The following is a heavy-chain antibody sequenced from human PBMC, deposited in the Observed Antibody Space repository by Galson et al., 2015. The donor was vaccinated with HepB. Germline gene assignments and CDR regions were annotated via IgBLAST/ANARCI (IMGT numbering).Heavy chain of an antibody. CDR2: ISASGDTT. D-gene: IGHD3-3*01. J-gene: IGHJ4*02. V-gene: IGHV3-23*01. CDR3: AKDRSYFEFWSGYYPTDY. CDR1: GFTFSNYA. Sequence: SLRLSCAASGFTFSNYAMNWVRQAPGKGLEWVSAISASGDTTYYGDSVRGRFTISRDNSKNTLYLQLNSLRAEDSALYYCAKDRSYFEFWSGYYPTDYWGQGTLVTVSS.